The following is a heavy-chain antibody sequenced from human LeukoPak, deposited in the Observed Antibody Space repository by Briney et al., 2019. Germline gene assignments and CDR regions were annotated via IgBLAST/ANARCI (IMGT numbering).Heavy chain of an antibody. V-gene: IGHV4-34*01. J-gene: IGHJ4*02. CDR1: GGSFSGYY. CDR3: ARGSSHYVWGSYRPSSYYFDY. D-gene: IGHD3-16*02. CDR2: INHSGST. Sequence: PSETLSLTCAVYGGSFSGYYWSWIRQPPGKGLEWIGEINHSGSTNYNPSLKSRVTISVDTSKNQFSLKLSSVTAADTAVYYCARGSSHYVWGSYRPSSYYFDYWGQGTLVTVSS.